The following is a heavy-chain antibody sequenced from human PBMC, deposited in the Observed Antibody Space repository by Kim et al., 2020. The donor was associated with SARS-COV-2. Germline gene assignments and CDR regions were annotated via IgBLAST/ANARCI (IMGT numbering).Heavy chain of an antibody. Sequence: GGSLRLSCAASGFTFRSWSMNWVRQAPGEGLEWVSYIRSDGGAIFYADPVKGRCTISRDDAKNLLYLQMNTRRGEDTAVYYCAGGLQYSFDQWGEGILVTVSS. CDR3: AGGLQYSFDQ. J-gene: IGHJ4*02. V-gene: IGHV3-48*01. CDR1: GFTFRSWS. CDR2: IRSDGGAI. D-gene: IGHD2-21*01.